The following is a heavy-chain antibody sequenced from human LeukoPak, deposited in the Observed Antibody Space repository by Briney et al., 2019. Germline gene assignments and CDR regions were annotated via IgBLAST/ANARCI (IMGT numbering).Heavy chain of an antibody. J-gene: IGHJ4*02. D-gene: IGHD5-18*01. Sequence: PGGSLRLSCAASGFIFSSYSMNWVRQAPGKGLEWVSYISSSGSTIWYADSVKGRFTISRDNAKNSLYLQMNSLRAGDSAVYYCARDIANMPGRDSYGYDYWGQGTLVTVSS. CDR2: ISSSGSTI. CDR1: GFIFSSYS. V-gene: IGHV3-48*04. CDR3: ARDIANMPGRDSYGYDY.